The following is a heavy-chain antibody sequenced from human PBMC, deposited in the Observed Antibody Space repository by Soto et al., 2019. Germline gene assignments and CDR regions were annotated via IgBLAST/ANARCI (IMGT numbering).Heavy chain of an antibody. Sequence: ASVKVSCKASGYTFTGYYMHWVRQAPGQGLEWMGWINPNSGGTNYAQKFQGWVTMTRDTSISTAYMELSRLRSDDTAVYYCARGSPIAAAVTTHDYYHYRLDVSGQGTTVPVSS. J-gene: IGHJ6*02. CDR2: INPNSGGT. CDR1: GYTFTGYY. CDR3: ARGSPIAAAVTTHDYYHYRLDV. D-gene: IGHD6-13*01. V-gene: IGHV1-2*04.